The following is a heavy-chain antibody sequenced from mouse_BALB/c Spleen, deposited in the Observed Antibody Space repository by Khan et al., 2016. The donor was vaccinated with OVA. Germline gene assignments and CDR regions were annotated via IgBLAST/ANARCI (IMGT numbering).Heavy chain of an antibody. CDR3: ANPGQLGLMGWFAY. CDR2: INPYNDYT. J-gene: IGHJ3*01. Sequence: VQLQQSGAELVRPGASVKISCKAFGYTFTNHHINWVKQRPGQGLDWIGYINPYNDYTNYNQKFKGKATMTVDKSYSTAYMEISSLTSEDSADYYCANPGQLGLMGWFAYWGQGTLVTVSA. CDR1: GYTFTNHH. V-gene: IGHV1S45*01. D-gene: IGHD3-2*01.